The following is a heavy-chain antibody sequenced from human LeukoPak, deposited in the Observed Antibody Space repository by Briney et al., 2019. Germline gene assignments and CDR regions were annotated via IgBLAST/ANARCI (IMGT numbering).Heavy chain of an antibody. V-gene: IGHV3-66*01. D-gene: IGHD1-26*01. Sequence: GGSLRLSCAASGFTVSSNYMSWVRQAPGKGLEWVSVIYSGGSTYYADSVKGRFTISRDNSKNTLYLQMNSLRAEDTAVYYCARGSGSYYFAFDYWGQGTLVTVSS. CDR2: IYSGGST. J-gene: IGHJ4*02. CDR3: ARGSGSYYFAFDY. CDR1: GFTVSSNY.